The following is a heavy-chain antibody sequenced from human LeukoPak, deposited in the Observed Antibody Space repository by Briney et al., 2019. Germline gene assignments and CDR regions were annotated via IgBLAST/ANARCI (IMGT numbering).Heavy chain of an antibody. D-gene: IGHD5-18*01. J-gene: IGHJ6*02. V-gene: IGHV1-2*02. CDR1: GYTFTGYY. CDR2: INPNSGGT. Sequence: ASVKVSCKASGYTFTGYYMHWVRQAPGQGLVWMGWINPNSGGTNYAQKVQGRVTMTRVTSISTAYMELSRLRSDDTAVYYCARDEYQLWSSYYYYDGMDVWGQGTTVTVSS. CDR3: ARDEYQLWSSYYYYDGMDV.